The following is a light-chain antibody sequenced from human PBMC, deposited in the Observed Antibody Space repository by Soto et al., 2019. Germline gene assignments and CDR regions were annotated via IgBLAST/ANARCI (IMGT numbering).Light chain of an antibody. Sequence: DIQMTQSPSTLSASVGDRVTITCRASQSISSWLAWYQQKPGKAPKLLIYKASSLESGVPSRFSGSGSGTEFTLTIRSLQPDDFATYYCQQYNSYQYTFGQGPKLEIK. J-gene: IGKJ2*01. CDR2: KAS. CDR1: QSISSW. V-gene: IGKV1-5*03. CDR3: QQYNSYQYT.